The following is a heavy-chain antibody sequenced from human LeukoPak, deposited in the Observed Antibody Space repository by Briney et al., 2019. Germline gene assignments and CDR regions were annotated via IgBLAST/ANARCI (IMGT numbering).Heavy chain of an antibody. CDR2: IKQDGSEK. D-gene: IGHD2-15*01. CDR3: ARDWSAGHDAFDL. Sequence: GGSLRLSCAASGFTFSSYWMSWVRQAPGKGLEWVANIKQDGSEKYYVDSVKGRFTISRDNAKNSLYLQMNSLRAEDTAVYYCARDWSAGHDAFDLWGQGTMVTVSS. V-gene: IGHV3-7*05. J-gene: IGHJ3*01. CDR1: GFTFSSYW.